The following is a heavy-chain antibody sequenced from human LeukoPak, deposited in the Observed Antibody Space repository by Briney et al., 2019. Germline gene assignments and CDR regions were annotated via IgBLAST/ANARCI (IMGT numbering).Heavy chain of an antibody. CDR1: GFTFGDYA. Sequence: PGGSLRLSCIASGFTFGDYAMSWVRQAPGKGLGWGGFIRIKAYGGTTEYAASVKGRFPISRDDSKSIAYLQMNSLKTEDTAVYYCTRDNRGWYIDYWGQGTLVTVSS. V-gene: IGHV3-49*04. J-gene: IGHJ4*02. CDR2: IRIKAYGGTT. D-gene: IGHD6-19*01. CDR3: TRDNRGWYIDY.